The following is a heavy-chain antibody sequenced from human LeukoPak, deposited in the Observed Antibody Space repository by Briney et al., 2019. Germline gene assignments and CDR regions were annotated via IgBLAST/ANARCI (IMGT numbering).Heavy chain of an antibody. CDR2: IKQDGGEK. D-gene: IGHD1-26*01. CDR1: GFTFSSYW. CDR3: ASIQWELLSNY. J-gene: IGHJ4*02. V-gene: IGHV3-7*01. Sequence: QPGASLRLSGAASGFTFSSYWMSWVRHAPGKGLEWVANIKQDGGEKFYVDSVKGRFTISRDNAKNSLYLQMNSLRAEDTAVYYCASIQWELLSNYWGQGTLVTVSS.